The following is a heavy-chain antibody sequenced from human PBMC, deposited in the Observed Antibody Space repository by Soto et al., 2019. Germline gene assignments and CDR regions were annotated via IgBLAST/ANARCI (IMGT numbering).Heavy chain of an antibody. CDR1: GGSISSYY. D-gene: IGHD3-9*01. J-gene: IGHJ4*02. CDR2: IYYSGST. V-gene: IGHV4-59*01. CDR3: ARVRGRYFDWMSFDY. Sequence: QVQLQESGPGLVKPSETLSLTCTVSGGSISSYYWSWIRQPPGKGLEWIGYIYYSGSTNYNPSLKSRVTISVDTSKNQFSLKLSSVTAADTAVYYCARVRGRYFDWMSFDYWGQGTLVTVSS.